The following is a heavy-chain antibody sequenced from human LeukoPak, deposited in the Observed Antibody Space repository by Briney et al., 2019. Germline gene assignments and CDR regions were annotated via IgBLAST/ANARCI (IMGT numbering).Heavy chain of an antibody. CDR3: AKLGYNSWDFDH. CDR1: GFTFRSYW. CDR2: INQDVSQI. V-gene: IGHV3-7*01. Sequence: GGSLRLSCAASGFTFRSYWMSWVRQAPGKGLEWVATINQDVSQIKYVDSVKGRFTISRDNAQNSLYLQMNSLRDEDTAVYYCAKLGYNSWDFDHWGQGTVVTVSS. D-gene: IGHD6-13*01. J-gene: IGHJ4*02.